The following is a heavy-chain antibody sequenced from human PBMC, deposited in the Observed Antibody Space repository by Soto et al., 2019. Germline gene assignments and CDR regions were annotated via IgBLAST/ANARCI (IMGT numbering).Heavy chain of an antibody. V-gene: IGHV1-69*01. D-gene: IGHD3-22*01. CDR2: IIPIFGTA. J-gene: IGHJ6*02. CDR3: ARDYYDSSGKLYYYYHGMDV. CDR1: GGTFSSYA. Sequence: QVQLVQSGAEVKKPGSSVKVSCKASGGTFSSYAISWVRQAPGQGLEWMGGIIPIFGTANYAQKFQGRVTITADESTSTAYMELSSLRSEDTAVYYCARDYYDSSGKLYYYYHGMDVWGQGTTVTVSS.